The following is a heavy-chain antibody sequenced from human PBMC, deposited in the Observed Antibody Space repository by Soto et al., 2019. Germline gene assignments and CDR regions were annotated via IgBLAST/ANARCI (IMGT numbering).Heavy chain of an antibody. J-gene: IGHJ4*02. CDR1: GFTFSNAW. V-gene: IGHV3-15*01. D-gene: IGHD3-3*01. CDR2: IKSKTDGGTT. CDR3: TTDRYYDLGSGSQNHDY. Sequence: PGWSLRLSCAASGFTFSNAWMSWVRQAPWKGLEWVGRIKSKTDGGTTDYAAPVKGRFTISRDDSKNTLYLQMNSLKTEDTAVYYCTTDRYYDLGSGSQNHDYWGQGTLVAVSS.